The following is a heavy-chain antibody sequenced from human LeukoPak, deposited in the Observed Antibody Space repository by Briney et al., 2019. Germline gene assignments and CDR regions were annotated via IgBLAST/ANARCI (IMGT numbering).Heavy chain of an antibody. CDR2: VSGSGGST. CDR3: AKAIRDGYSNFDY. Sequence: GGSLRLSCAASGFTFSSYAMTWVRQAPGKGLEWVSVVSGSGGSTNYADSVEGRFTISRDNSKNTLYLQMNSLRAEDTAIYYCAKAIRDGYSNFDYWGQGTLVTVSS. D-gene: IGHD5-24*01. J-gene: IGHJ4*02. CDR1: GFTFSSYA. V-gene: IGHV3-23*01.